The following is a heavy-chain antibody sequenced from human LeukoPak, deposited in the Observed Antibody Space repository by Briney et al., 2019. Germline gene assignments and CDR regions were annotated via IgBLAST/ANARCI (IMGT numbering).Heavy chain of an antibody. CDR1: GFTFSSYA. Sequence: PGGSLRLSCAASGFTFSSYAMSWVRQAPGKGLEWVSAISGSGGSTYYADSVKGRFTISRDNSKNTLYLQMNSLRAEDTAVYYCAKDILRDSSGYLDAFDIWGQGTMVTVSS. CDR3: AKDILRDSSGYLDAFDI. V-gene: IGHV3-23*01. J-gene: IGHJ3*02. D-gene: IGHD3-22*01. CDR2: ISGSGGST.